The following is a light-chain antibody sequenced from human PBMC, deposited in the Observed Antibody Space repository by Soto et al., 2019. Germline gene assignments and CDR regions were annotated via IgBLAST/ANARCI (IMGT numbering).Light chain of an antibody. Sequence: DIQMTQSPSTLSASVGDRVIITCRASQSIGSWLAWYQQQPGKAPKVLICDASSLESGVPSRFSGSGSGTEFTLTISSLQPDDFATYYCQQYNSYSWTFGQGTKVDIK. CDR2: DAS. CDR1: QSIGSW. CDR3: QQYNSYSWT. J-gene: IGKJ1*01. V-gene: IGKV1-5*01.